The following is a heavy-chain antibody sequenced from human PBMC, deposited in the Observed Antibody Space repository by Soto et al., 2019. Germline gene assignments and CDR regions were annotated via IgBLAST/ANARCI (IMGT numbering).Heavy chain of an antibody. CDR1: GGSLSSYY. CDR2: IYYSGST. J-gene: IGHJ5*02. Sequence: SETLSLTCTVSGGSLSSYYWSWIRQPPGKGLEWIGYIYYSGSTTYNPSLKSRVTISVDTSKNPFSLKLSSVTAADTAVYYCARASPYSSGWDNWFDPWGQGTLVTVS. CDR3: ARASPYSSGWDNWFDP. V-gene: IGHV4-59*01. D-gene: IGHD6-19*01.